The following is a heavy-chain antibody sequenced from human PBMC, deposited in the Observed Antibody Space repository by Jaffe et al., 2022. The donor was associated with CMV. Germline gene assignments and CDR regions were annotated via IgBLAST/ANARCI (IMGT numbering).Heavy chain of an antibody. V-gene: IGHV3-23*01. CDR1: GFTFSNYD. CDR2: IRTRDGSA. CDR3: AKTGNNGWYFDY. D-gene: IGHD6-19*01. Sequence: EVQLLESGGGLVQPGGSLRLSCAGSGFTFSNYDMIWVRQAPGKGLEWVSLIRTRDGSAIYADSVKGRFTGSRDNSKNTLWLQMDSLRAEDTALYYCAKTGNNGWYFDYWGQGSLVSVSS. J-gene: IGHJ4*02.